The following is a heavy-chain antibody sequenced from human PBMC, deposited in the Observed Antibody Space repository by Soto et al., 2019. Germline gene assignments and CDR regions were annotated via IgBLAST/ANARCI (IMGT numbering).Heavy chain of an antibody. V-gene: IGHV4-59*01. CDR3: ARGAYYFDY. CDR2: IYYSGST. J-gene: IGHJ4*02. CDR1: GGSISRYY. Sequence: XGTLSLTCTVSGGSISRYYWSWIRQPPGKGLEWIGYIYYSGSTNYNPSLKSRVTISVDTSKNQFSLKLSSVTAADTAVYYCARGAYYFDYWGQGTLVTVSS.